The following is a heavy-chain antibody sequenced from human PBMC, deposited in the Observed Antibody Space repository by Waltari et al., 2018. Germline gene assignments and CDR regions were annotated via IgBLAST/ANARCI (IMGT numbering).Heavy chain of an antibody. Sequence: EVQLVESGGGLVQPGGSLRLSCAASGFSISGYWMHWVRQAPGKGLVWVSRIQSDGRSTSYADSVRGRFTISRDNAKNTVYLQMNSLRADDTAVYFSARDGLGSSHDYWGQGTLVTVSS. J-gene: IGHJ4*02. V-gene: IGHV3-74*01. CDR3: ARDGLGSSHDY. CDR1: GFSISGYW. CDR2: IQSDGRST. D-gene: IGHD6-6*01.